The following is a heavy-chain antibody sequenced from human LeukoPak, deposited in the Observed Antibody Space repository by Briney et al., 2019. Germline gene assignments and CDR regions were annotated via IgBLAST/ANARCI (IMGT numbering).Heavy chain of an antibody. CDR3: ARLGGSGSYFIIPDY. CDR2: IYYSGST. J-gene: IGHJ4*02. D-gene: IGHD3-10*01. V-gene: IGHV4-39*01. Sequence: PSETLSLTCTVSGGSISSSSYYWGWIRQPPGKGLEWIGSIYYSGSTYYNPSLKSRVTISVDTSKNQFSLKLSSVTAADTAVYYCARLGGSGSYFIIPDYWGQGTLVTVSS. CDR1: GGSISSSSYY.